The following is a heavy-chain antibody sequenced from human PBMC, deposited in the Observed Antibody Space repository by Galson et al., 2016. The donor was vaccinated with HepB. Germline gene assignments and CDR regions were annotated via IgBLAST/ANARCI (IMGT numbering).Heavy chain of an antibody. Sequence: SVKVSCKASGYTFSTYTMSWVRQAPGHGPEWMGWINTNTGNPTYAQGFTGRFVFSLDTSVSTAYLQINSLKTEDTAVYYCARSGLCDYWGQGTLVTVSS. CDR3: ARSGLCDY. CDR1: GYTFSTYT. J-gene: IGHJ4*02. V-gene: IGHV7-4-1*02. CDR2: INTNTGNP.